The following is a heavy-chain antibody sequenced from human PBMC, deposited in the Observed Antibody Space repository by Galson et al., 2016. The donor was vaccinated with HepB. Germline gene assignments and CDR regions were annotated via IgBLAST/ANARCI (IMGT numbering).Heavy chain of an antibody. J-gene: IGHJ4*02. D-gene: IGHD1-20*01. Sequence: SLRLSCAASGLTFSSYSMNWVRQAPGKGLEGVSSISSSSSHISYADSVKGRFTISRDTSKNTLYLQMSSLRADDTAVYYCAKEGAGARITGGFENWGQGTLVTVSS. CDR3: AKEGAGARITGGFEN. V-gene: IGHV3-21*04. CDR2: ISSSSSHI. CDR1: GLTFSSYS.